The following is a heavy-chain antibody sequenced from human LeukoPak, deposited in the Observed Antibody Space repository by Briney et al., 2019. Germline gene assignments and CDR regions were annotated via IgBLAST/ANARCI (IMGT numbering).Heavy chain of an antibody. Sequence: SETLSLTCTVSGGSISIYYWNWIRQPAGKRLEWIGRIYTSGSTNYNPSLKSRVTISVDTSKNQFSLKLNSVTAADTAVYFCARRAYSAAYWKHFDYWGQGTLVTVSS. D-gene: IGHD1-1*01. J-gene: IGHJ4*02. CDR3: ARRAYSAAYWKHFDY. V-gene: IGHV4-4*07. CDR2: IYTSGST. CDR1: GGSISIYY.